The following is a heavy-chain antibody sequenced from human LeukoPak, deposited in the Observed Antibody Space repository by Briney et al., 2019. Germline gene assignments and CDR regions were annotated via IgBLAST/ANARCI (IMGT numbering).Heavy chain of an antibody. CDR2: IKQDGSEK. Sequence: GGSLRLSCAASGFTFSSFCMSWVRQAPGKGLEWVANIKQDGSEKYYVDSVKGRFTVSRDNAKNSLCLQMNSLRAEDTAMYYCARGRGSSGWSPYDYWGQGTLVTVSS. CDR1: GFTFSSFC. CDR3: ARGRGSSGWSPYDY. J-gene: IGHJ4*02. D-gene: IGHD6-19*01. V-gene: IGHV3-7*01.